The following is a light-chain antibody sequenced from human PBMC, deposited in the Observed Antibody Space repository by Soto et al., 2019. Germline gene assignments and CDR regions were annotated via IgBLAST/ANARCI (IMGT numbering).Light chain of an antibody. Sequence: DIQMTQSPSTLSASVGDRVTITCRASHSISSWLAWYQQKPGKAPKLLIYKASSLESGVPSRFSGSGSGTEFTLTISSLQPDDSATYYCQQYNSYPLTFGGGTKVDIK. CDR1: HSISSW. J-gene: IGKJ4*01. CDR3: QQYNSYPLT. CDR2: KAS. V-gene: IGKV1-5*03.